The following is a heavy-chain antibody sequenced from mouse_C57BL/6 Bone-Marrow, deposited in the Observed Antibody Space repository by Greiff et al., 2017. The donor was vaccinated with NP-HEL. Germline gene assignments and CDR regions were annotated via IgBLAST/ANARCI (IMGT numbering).Heavy chain of an antibody. Sequence: VQLQQPGAELVRPGTSVKLSCKASGYTFTSYWMHWVKQRPGQGLEWIGVIDPSDSYTNYNQKFKGKATLTVDTSSSTAYMQLSSLTSEDSAVYYCARELRVVYFDYWGQGTTLTVSS. CDR2: IDPSDSYT. CDR3: ARELRVVYFDY. V-gene: IGHV1-59*01. J-gene: IGHJ2*01. CDR1: GYTFTSYW. D-gene: IGHD1-1*01.